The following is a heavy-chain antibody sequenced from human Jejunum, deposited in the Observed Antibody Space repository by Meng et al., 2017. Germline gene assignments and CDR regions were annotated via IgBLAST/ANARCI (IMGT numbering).Heavy chain of an antibody. J-gene: IGHJ4*02. CDR2: AST. D-gene: IGHD1-26*01. Sequence: GHAQEYGPGLVRPSTTLPLNCICTGGSVRRAGYQWGWIRQPPGKGLEWIGYASTNYNPSLKRRVTISLDTSRNQFSLSLSSVTAADTAVYYCARDHMGSLDYWGQGILVTVSS. V-gene: IGHV4-61*08. CDR1: GGSVRRAGYQ. CDR3: ARDHMGSLDY.